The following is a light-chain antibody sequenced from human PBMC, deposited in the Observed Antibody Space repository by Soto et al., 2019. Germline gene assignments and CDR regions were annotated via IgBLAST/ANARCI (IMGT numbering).Light chain of an antibody. Sequence: EIVLTQSPATLSVSPGERASLSCRASQDIRTFLGWYQQKPGQAPRLLISDASNRATGISERFSGSGSGTDFTLTISGLEPEDSAVYDCQLRSNWPLVSFVGGTKVEIK. J-gene: IGKJ4*01. CDR1: QDIRTF. CDR3: QLRSNWPLVS. V-gene: IGKV3-11*01. CDR2: DAS.